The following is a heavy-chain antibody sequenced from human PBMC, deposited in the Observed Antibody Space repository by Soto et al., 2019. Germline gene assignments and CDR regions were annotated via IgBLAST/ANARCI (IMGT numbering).Heavy chain of an antibody. CDR3: ARDCSGGSCSKY. CDR2: ISAYNGNT. CDR1: GGTFRNYP. V-gene: IGHV1-18*01. D-gene: IGHD2-15*01. Sequence: ASVKVSCKASGGTFRNYPINWVRQAPGQGLEWMGWISAYNGNTNYAQKLQGRVTMTTDTSTSTAYMELRSLRSDDTAVYYCARDCSGGSCSKYWGQGTLVTVSS. J-gene: IGHJ4*02.